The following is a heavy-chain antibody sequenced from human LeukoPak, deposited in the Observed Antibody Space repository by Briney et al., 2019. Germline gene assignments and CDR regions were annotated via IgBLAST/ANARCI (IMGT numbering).Heavy chain of an antibody. J-gene: IGHJ4*02. Sequence: GASVKVSCKASGYTFTSYDIYWVRQATGQGLEWMGWMNPNSGDTGYAQKFQGRITVTRDTSISTAYMELSRLRSDDTAVYYCARLLLGYCSSTSCYGDYWGQGTLVTVSS. V-gene: IGHV1-8*01. CDR2: MNPNSGDT. CDR3: ARLLLGYCSSTSCYGDY. D-gene: IGHD2-2*01. CDR1: GYTFTSYD.